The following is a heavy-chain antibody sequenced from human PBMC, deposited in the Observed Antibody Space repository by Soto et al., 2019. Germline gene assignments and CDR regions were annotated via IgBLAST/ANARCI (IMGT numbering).Heavy chain of an antibody. CDR2: ISAHNGNT. J-gene: IGHJ4*02. D-gene: IGHD1-1*01. V-gene: IGHV1-18*01. CDR1: GYDFTTYG. Sequence: QVHLVQSGAEVKKPGASVKVSCKGSGYDFTTYGITWVRQAPGQGLEWMAWISAHNGNTDYAQTLKGRVTVTRDTSTSTAYMELRSLRSDDTAMYYCARGRYGDYWGQGALVTVSS. CDR3: ARGRYGDY.